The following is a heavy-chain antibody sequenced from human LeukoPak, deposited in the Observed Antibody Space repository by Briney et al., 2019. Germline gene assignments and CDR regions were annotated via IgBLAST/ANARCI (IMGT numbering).Heavy chain of an antibody. CDR2: INPSGGST. J-gene: IGHJ5*02. Sequence: ASVKVSCKASGYTFTSYYMHWVRQAPGQGLEWMGIINPSGGSTSYAQKFQGRVTMTRDMSTSTVYMELSSLRSEDTAVYYCASDRAVVVSWFGFDPWGQGTLVTVSS. V-gene: IGHV1-46*01. CDR1: GYTFTSYY. D-gene: IGHD2-2*01. CDR3: ASDRAVVVSWFGFDP.